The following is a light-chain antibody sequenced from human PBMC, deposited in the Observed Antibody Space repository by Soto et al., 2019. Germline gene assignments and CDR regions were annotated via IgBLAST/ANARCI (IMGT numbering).Light chain of an antibody. J-gene: IGLJ2*01. CDR3: SSYTSNSTLV. Sequence: QSALTQPASVSGSPGQSITISCTGTSSDVGGYNYVSWYQQHPGKAPKLMIYDVSNRPSGVSNRFSGSKSGNTASLTISGLQPEDEADHYCSSYTSNSTLVFGGGTKVTVL. V-gene: IGLV2-14*03. CDR2: DVS. CDR1: SSDVGGYNY.